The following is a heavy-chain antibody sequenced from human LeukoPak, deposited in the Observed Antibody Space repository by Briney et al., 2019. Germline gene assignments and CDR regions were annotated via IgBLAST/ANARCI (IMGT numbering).Heavy chain of an antibody. J-gene: IGHJ3*01. CDR2: IFHSGST. Sequence: SETLSLTCTVPGGSIKSHFWSWVRQPPGKRLEWIGYIFHSGSTNYNPSLKSRVTISVDTSKNQFSLKLTSVTAADTAVYYCARDSSGLDAFDVWGPGTMVTVSS. CDR1: GGSIKSHF. V-gene: IGHV4-59*11. D-gene: IGHD3-22*01. CDR3: ARDSSGLDAFDV.